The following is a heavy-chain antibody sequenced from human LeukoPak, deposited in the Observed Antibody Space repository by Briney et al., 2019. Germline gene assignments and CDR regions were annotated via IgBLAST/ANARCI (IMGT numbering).Heavy chain of an antibody. D-gene: IGHD4-17*01. Sequence: HPGGSLRLSCAASGFTFSSHWMHWVRQAPGKGLVWVSLINTDGSSTYYADSVKGRFTISRDNSKNTLYLQMNSLRAEDTAVYYRARDPHRDYGDYVPLNWFDPWGQGTLVTVSS. J-gene: IGHJ5*02. V-gene: IGHV3-74*01. CDR1: GFTFSSHW. CDR2: INTDGSST. CDR3: ARDPHRDYGDYVPLNWFDP.